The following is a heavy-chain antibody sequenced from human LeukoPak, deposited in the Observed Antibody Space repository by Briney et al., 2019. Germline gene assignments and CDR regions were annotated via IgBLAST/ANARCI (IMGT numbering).Heavy chain of an antibody. CDR1: GFTFSSYW. J-gene: IGHJ4*02. CDR3: ARPPLEYSSGWYDY. CDR2: ISYDGGDP. V-gene: IGHV3-74*01. D-gene: IGHD6-19*01. Sequence: GGSLRLSCAASGFTFSSYWMHWVRQAPGKGLVWVSRISYDGGDPSYADSVKGRFTISRDNAKNTLYLQMNSLTAEDTAVYYCARPPLEYSSGWYDYWGQGTLVTVSS.